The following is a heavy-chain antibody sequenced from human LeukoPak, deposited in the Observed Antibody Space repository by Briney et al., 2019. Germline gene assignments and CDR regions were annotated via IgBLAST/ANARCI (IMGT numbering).Heavy chain of an antibody. J-gene: IGHJ3*02. D-gene: IGHD6-6*01. CDR1: GGSISSYY. Sequence: SETLSLTCTVSGGSISSYYWSWIRQPPGKGLEWIGYIYYSGSTNYNPSLKSRVTISVDTSKNRFSLKLSSVTAADTAVYYCARAQQLVLSGAFDIWGQGTMVTVSS. CDR3: ARAQQLVLSGAFDI. V-gene: IGHV4-59*01. CDR2: IYYSGST.